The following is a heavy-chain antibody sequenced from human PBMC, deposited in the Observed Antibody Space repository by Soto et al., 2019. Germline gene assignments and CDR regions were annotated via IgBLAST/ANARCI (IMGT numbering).Heavy chain of an antibody. CDR2: ISGSGGST. V-gene: IGHV3-23*01. CDR1: GFTFSSYA. D-gene: IGHD2-2*03. Sequence: GGSLRLSCAASGFTFSSYAMSWVRQAPGKGLEWVSAISGSGGSTYYADSVKGRFTISRDNSKNTLYLQMNSLRAEDTAVYYCAKKDLGSPYYYYGMDVWGQGTTVTVSS. J-gene: IGHJ6*02. CDR3: AKKDLGSPYYYYGMDV.